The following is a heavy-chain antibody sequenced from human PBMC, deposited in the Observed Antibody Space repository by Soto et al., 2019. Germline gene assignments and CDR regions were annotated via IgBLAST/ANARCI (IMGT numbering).Heavy chain of an antibody. D-gene: IGHD3-9*01. CDR1: GFTFSDHY. V-gene: IGHV3-72*01. CDR3: VRAGTGYQLDY. J-gene: IGHJ4*02. Sequence: PGGSLRLSCAASGFTFSDHYMDWVRQASGKGLEWVGRIRNKASSYTAEYAASVKGRFTISRDDSKNSLNLQMNSLKIEDTALYYCVRAGTGYQLDYWGQGTLVTVSS. CDR2: IRNKASSYTA.